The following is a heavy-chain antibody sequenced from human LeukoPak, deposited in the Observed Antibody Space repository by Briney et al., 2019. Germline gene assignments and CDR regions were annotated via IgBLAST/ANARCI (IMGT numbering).Heavy chain of an antibody. V-gene: IGHV3-21*01. CDR1: GFTFSSYS. D-gene: IGHD2-2*01. J-gene: IGHJ3*02. CDR2: ISSSSSYI. CDR3: ARDSFYAMHAFDI. Sequence: GGSLRLSCAASGFTFSSYSMNWVRQAPVKELEWVSSISSSSSYIYYADSVKGRFTISRDNAKNSLYLQMNSLRAEDTAVYYCARDSFYAMHAFDIWGQGTMVTVSS.